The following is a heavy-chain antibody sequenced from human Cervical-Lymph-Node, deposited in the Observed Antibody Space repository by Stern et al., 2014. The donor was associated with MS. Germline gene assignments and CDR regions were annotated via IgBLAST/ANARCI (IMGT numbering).Heavy chain of an antibody. CDR3: ARSLPRGYRINWFDP. J-gene: IGHJ5*02. D-gene: IGHD3-22*01. V-gene: IGHV7-4-1*02. Sequence: VQLVQSGSELTKPGASVKVSCKASGYTFTTHAMNWVRQAPGQGLEWLGWINTKTGHPTYAQGFTGRFVFSLDTSVSTAYLQISSLSAEDTAVYYCARSLPRGYRINWFDPWGQGTLVTVSS. CDR2: INTKTGHP. CDR1: GYTFTTHA.